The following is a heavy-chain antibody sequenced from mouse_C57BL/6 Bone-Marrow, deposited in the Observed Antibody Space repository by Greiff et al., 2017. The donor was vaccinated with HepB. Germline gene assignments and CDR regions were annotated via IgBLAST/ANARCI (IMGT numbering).Heavy chain of an antibody. Sequence: VQLQESGAELMKPGASVKLSCKATGYTFTGYWIEWVKQRPGHGLEWIGEILPGSGSTNYNEKFKGKATFTADTSSNTAYMQVSSLTTEDSAIYYCARGLRRRLYWYFDVWGTGTTVTVSS. D-gene: IGHD2-4*01. J-gene: IGHJ1*03. V-gene: IGHV1-9*01. CDR1: GYTFTGYW. CDR3: ARGLRRRLYWYFDV. CDR2: ILPGSGST.